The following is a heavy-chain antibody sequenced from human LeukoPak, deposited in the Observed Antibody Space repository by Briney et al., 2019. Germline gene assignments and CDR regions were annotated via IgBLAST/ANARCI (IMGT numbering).Heavy chain of an antibody. CDR2: IYHSGGT. V-gene: IGHV4-34*01. J-gene: IGHJ4*02. CDR1: GESLSNYY. D-gene: IGHD6-13*01. Sequence: SETLSLTCAVYGESLSNYYWSWIRQPPGKGLEWIGEIYHSGGTNYHPSLKSRVTISVDTSKNQFSLTLSSVTAADTAVYYCARVLAKMDSSPQDYWGQGTLVTVSS. CDR3: ARVLAKMDSSPQDY.